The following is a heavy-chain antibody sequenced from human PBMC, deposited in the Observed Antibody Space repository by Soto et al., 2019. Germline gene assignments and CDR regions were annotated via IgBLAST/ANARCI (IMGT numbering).Heavy chain of an antibody. CDR3: AHSSGWPGLPEY. Sequence: EVQLVESGGGLVQPGRSLRLSCAASGFTFDDYAMHWVRQAPGKGLEWVSGISWNSGSIGYADSVKGRFTISRDNAKKSRYLQMNSLRAEDTALYYCAHSSGWPGLPEYWGQGTLVTVSS. V-gene: IGHV3-9*01. CDR2: ISWNSGSI. CDR1: GFTFDDYA. D-gene: IGHD6-19*01. J-gene: IGHJ4*02.